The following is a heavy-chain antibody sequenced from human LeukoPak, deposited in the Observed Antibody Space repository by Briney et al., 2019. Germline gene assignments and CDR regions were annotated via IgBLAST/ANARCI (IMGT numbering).Heavy chain of an antibody. Sequence: GGSLRLSCAASGFTVSSNYMTWVRQAPGKGLEWVSVIYSGGGTYYADSVKGRFTISRDNFKNTLYLQMNSLRAEDTAVYYCAKGGLVHRFDPWGQGTLVTVSS. CDR2: IYSGGGT. J-gene: IGHJ5*02. CDR3: AKGGLVHRFDP. CDR1: GFTVSSNY. V-gene: IGHV3-53*01.